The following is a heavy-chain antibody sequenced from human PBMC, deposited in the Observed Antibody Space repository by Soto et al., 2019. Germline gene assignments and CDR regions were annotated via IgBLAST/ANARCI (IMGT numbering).Heavy chain of an antibody. D-gene: IGHD3-3*01. CDR3: AKDSRFTIFEFYYYYGMDV. V-gene: IGHV3-23*01. CDR2: ISGSGGST. Sequence: GGSLRLSCAASGFTFSSYAMSWVRQAPGKGLEWVSAISGSGGSTYYADSVKGRFTISRDNSKNTLYLQMNSLRAEDTAVYYCAKDSRFTIFEFYYYYGMDVWGQGTTVTVSS. J-gene: IGHJ6*02. CDR1: GFTFSSYA.